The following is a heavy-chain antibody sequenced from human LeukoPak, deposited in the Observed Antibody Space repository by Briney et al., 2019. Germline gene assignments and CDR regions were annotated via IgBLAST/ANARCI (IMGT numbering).Heavy chain of an antibody. D-gene: IGHD6-13*01. CDR3: ASSVIAAIDY. Sequence: GGSLRLSCAASGFTFSSYWMHWVRHAPGKGRGWVPRINSDGSDTSYADSVKGRFTISRDNAKNTLYLQMNSLRAEDTAVYYCASSVIAAIDYWGQGTLVTVSS. CDR2: INSDGSDT. V-gene: IGHV3-74*01. J-gene: IGHJ4*02. CDR1: GFTFSSYW.